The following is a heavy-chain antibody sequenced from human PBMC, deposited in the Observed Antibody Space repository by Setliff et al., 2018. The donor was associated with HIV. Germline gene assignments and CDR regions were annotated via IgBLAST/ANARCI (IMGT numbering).Heavy chain of an antibody. D-gene: IGHD3-16*01. CDR3: ARGGTTYYYYYYYMDV. J-gene: IGHJ6*03. V-gene: IGHV4-4*07. CDR2: IYTSGST. CDR1: GGSISSYY. Sequence: PSETLSLTCTVSGGSISSYYWSWIRQPAGKGLEWIGRIYTSGSTNYNPSLNSRVTMSVDTSKNQFSLKLSSVTAADTAVYYCARGGTTYYYYYYYMDVWGKGTTVTVSS.